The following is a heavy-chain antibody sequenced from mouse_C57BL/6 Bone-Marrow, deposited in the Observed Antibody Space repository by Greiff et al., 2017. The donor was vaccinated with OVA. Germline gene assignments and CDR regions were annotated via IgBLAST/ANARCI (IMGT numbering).Heavy chain of an antibody. D-gene: IGHD1-1*01. V-gene: IGHV1-55*01. CDR3: ANCGATVVANDAIDY. CDR1: GYTFTSYW. CDR2: IYPSSGST. Sequence: QVQLQQPGAELVKPGASVKMSCKASGYTFTSYWITWVKQRPGQGLEWIGDIYPSSGSTNYNEKFKSKATLTVDTSSSTAYMQLRSLTSEVTAVYYAANCGATVVANDAIDYWGRGTSVTVSA. J-gene: IGHJ4*01.